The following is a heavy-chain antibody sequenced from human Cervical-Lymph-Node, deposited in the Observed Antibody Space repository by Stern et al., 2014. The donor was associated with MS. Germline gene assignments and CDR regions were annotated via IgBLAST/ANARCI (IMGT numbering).Heavy chain of an antibody. J-gene: IGHJ4*02. CDR2: ISHPGRT. D-gene: IGHD3-10*01. Sequence: VQLVESGPGLVKPSETLSLTCTVSNGSISRNYWSWIRQPPGKRLEWIGYISHPGRTKCNPSLNSRITISVDTSKAQFSLRLNSVTAADTAVYYCARLKGILLDYFDSWGQGTLVAVSS. CDR1: NGSISRNY. CDR3: ARLKGILLDYFDS. V-gene: IGHV4-59*01.